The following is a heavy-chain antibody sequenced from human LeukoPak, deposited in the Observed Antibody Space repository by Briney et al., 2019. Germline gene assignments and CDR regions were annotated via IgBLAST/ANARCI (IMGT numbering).Heavy chain of an antibody. V-gene: IGHV3-74*01. CDR2: IGYDGYST. Sequence: PGGSLRLSCAASGFTFPPYWMHWVRQAPGKGLVWVSRIGYDGYSTTYADPVKGRFTISRDNAKNSLYLQMNSLRAEDTALYYCAKESPDIVVVPAAARSIYYYYYMDVWGKGTTVTVSS. D-gene: IGHD2-2*01. J-gene: IGHJ6*03. CDR1: GFTFPPYW. CDR3: AKESPDIVVVPAAARSIYYYYYMDV.